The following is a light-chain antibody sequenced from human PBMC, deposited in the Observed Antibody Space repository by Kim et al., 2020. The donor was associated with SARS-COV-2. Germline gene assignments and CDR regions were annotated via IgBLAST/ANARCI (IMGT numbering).Light chain of an antibody. V-gene: IGLV1-40*01. Sequence: VAHSCTGNSHNIGACFDVHWYQQLPGAAPTLLVYANAKRPSGVPDRFSGSKSGTSASLAITGVQAVDEADYYCQSYDSSLSAWVFGGGTKLTVL. CDR2: ANA. CDR3: QSYDSSLSAWV. J-gene: IGLJ3*02. CDR1: SHNIGACFD.